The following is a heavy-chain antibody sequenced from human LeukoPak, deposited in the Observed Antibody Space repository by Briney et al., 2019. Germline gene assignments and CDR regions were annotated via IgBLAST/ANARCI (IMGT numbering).Heavy chain of an antibody. CDR3: ARDLVGSTNWFDP. CDR2: INPNSDAT. V-gene: IGHV1-2*02. CDR1: GYTFTGYY. Sequence: GPVKVSCKASGYTFTGYYMHWVRQAPGQGLEWMGWINPNSDATNYVQKLQGRVTMTRDTSVSTAYMELSRLTSDDTAVYYCARDLVGSTNWFDPWGQGTLVTVSS. D-gene: IGHD2-8*02. J-gene: IGHJ5*02.